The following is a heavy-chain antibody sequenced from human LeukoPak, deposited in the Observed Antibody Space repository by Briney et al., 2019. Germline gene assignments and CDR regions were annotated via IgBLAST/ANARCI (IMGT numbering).Heavy chain of an antibody. J-gene: IGHJ6*03. CDR2: IIPILGIA. Sequence: SVKVSCKASGGTFSSYTISWVRQAPGQGLEWMGRIIPILGIANYAQKFQGRVTIAADKSTSTAYMELSSLRSEDTAVYYCARVRFATPYYYMDVWGKGTTVTVSS. D-gene: IGHD3-10*01. CDR1: GGTFSSYT. CDR3: ARVRFATPYYYMDV. V-gene: IGHV1-69*02.